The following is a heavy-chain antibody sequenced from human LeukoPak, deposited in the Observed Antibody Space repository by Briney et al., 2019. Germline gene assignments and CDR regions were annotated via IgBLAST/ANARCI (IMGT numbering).Heavy chain of an antibody. J-gene: IGHJ4*02. V-gene: IGHV4-61*01. CDR2: IYYSGST. CDR1: GGSISSGSYY. Sequence: KPSQTLSLTCTVSGGSISSGSYYWSWIRQPPGKGLEWIGYIYYSGSTNYNPSLKSRVTISVDTSKNQFSLKLSSVTAADTAVYYCARRDSSGWATTYDYWGQGTLVTVSS. D-gene: IGHD6-19*01. CDR3: ARRDSSGWATTYDY.